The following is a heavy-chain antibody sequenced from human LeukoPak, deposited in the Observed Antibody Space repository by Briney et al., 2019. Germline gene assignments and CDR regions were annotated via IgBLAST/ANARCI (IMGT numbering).Heavy chain of an antibody. Sequence: SETLSLTCAVYGGSFSGYYWSWIRQPPGKGLEWIGEINHSGSTNYNPSLKSRVTISVDTSKNQFSLKLSSVTAADTAVYYCARSPRLSRSGDRTSCYDYWGQGTLVTVSS. D-gene: IGHD2-2*01. CDR3: ARSPRLSRSGDRTSCYDY. CDR2: INHSGST. CDR1: GGSFSGYY. V-gene: IGHV4-34*01. J-gene: IGHJ4*02.